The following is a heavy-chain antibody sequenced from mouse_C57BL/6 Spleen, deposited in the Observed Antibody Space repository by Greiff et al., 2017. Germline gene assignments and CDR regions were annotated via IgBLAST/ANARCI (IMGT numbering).Heavy chain of an antibody. CDR3: ARYLRYWYFDV. J-gene: IGHJ1*03. CDR2: IYPGSGST. D-gene: IGHD5-1*01. V-gene: IGHV1-55*01. CDR1: GYTFTSYW. Sequence: QVHVKQPGAELVKPGASVKMSCKASGYTFTSYWITWVKQRPGQGLEWIGDIYPGSGSTNYNEKFKSKATLTVDTSSSTAYMQLSSLTSEDSAVYYCARYLRYWYFDVWGTGTTVTVSS.